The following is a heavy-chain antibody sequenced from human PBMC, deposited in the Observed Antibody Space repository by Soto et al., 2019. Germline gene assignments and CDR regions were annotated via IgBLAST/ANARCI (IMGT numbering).Heavy chain of an antibody. D-gene: IGHD3-10*01. J-gene: IGHJ4*02. CDR2: IYYSGST. CDR1: GGSISSGGYY. CDR3: ARGVTMVRGVIHTPYFDY. V-gene: IGHV4-31*03. Sequence: HVQLQESGPGLVKPSQTLSLTCTVSGGSISSGGYYWSWIRQHPGKGLEWIGYIYYSGSTYYNPSLQRRVTIAVETSKNQFSLKLSSVTAADTAVYYCARGVTMVRGVIHTPYFDYWGQGTLVPVSS.